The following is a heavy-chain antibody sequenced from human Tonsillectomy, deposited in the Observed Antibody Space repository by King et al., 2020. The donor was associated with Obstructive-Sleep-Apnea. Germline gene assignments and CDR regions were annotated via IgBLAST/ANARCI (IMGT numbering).Heavy chain of an antibody. J-gene: IGHJ5*02. CDR2: ISSSSSPI. D-gene: IGHD1-26*01. CDR1: GVTFDSYS. Sequence: VQLVESGGGLVQPGGSLRLSCAVSGVTFDSYSMNWVRQAPGKGLEWFSYISSSSSPIYYADSVKGRFTIYRDNAKNSLYLQMNSLRAYDTAVYYCAPVGATTRGWFDPWGQGTLVTVSS. V-gene: IGHV3-48*04. CDR3: APVGATTRGWFDP.